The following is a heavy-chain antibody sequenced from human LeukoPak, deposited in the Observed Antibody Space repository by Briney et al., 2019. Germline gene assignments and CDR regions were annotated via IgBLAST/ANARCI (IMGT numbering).Heavy chain of an antibody. CDR1: GGSISSYY. V-gene: IGHV4-4*09. CDR2: IYTSGST. D-gene: IGHD3-3*01. Sequence: PSETLSLPCTVSGGSISSYYWSWIRQPPGKGLEWIGYIYTSGSTNYNPSLKSRVTISVDTSKNQFSLKLSSVTAADTAVYYCARHSPDKDFWSGYYREFDYWGQGTLVTVSS. J-gene: IGHJ4*02. CDR3: ARHSPDKDFWSGYYREFDY.